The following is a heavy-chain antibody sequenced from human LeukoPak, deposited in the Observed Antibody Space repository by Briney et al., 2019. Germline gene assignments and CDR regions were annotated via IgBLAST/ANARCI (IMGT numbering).Heavy chain of an antibody. CDR3: ASPGEYYDFWSGYPIEYFQH. J-gene: IGHJ1*01. CDR2: IKQDGIEN. Sequence: GRSLRLSCATPGLTFSSNWMSWVRQAAGKGLEWVANIKQDGIENFSVDSVKGRFTISRDNAKNSLYLQMNSLRAEDTAVYYCASPGEYYDFWSGYPIEYFQHWGQGTLVTVSS. D-gene: IGHD3-3*01. CDR1: GLTFSSNW. V-gene: IGHV3-7*01.